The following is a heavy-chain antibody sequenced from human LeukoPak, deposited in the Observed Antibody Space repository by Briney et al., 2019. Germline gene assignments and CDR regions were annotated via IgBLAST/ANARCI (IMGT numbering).Heavy chain of an antibody. CDR2: ISAYNGNT. CDR3: ARDDSLIAAAGNWFDP. D-gene: IGHD6-13*01. V-gene: IGHV1-18*01. CDR1: GYTFTSYG. J-gene: IGHJ5*02. Sequence: ASVKVSCKASGYTFTSYGISWVRQAPGQGLEWMGWISAYNGNTNYAQKLQGRVTMTTDTSTSTAYMELRSLRSDDTAAYYCARDDSLIAAAGNWFDPWGQGTLVTVSS.